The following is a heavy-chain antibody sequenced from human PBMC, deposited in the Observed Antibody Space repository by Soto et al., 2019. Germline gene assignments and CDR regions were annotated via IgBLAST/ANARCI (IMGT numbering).Heavy chain of an antibody. Sequence: LHGGSLRLSCAASGFTFSSYAMSWVRQAPGKGLEWVSAISGSGGSTYYADSVKGRFTISGDNSKNTLYLQMNSLRAEDTAVYYCAKDDDVVSSSSIFDYWGQGTLVTVSS. D-gene: IGHD6-13*01. CDR1: GFTFSSYA. CDR2: ISGSGGST. J-gene: IGHJ4*02. CDR3: AKDDDVVSSSSIFDY. V-gene: IGHV3-23*01.